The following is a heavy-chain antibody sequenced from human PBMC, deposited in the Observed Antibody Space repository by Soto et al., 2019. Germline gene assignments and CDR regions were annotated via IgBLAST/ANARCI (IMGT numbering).Heavy chain of an antibody. J-gene: IGHJ6*02. CDR3: ARDQYQLPYYYYYGMDV. CDR2: INPNSGGT. CDR1: GYTFTGYY. Sequence: ASVKVSCKASGYTFTGYYMHWVRQAPGQGLEWMGWINPNSGGTNYAQKFQGWVTMTRDTSISTAYMELSRLRSDDTAVYYCARDQYQLPYYYYYGMDVWGQGTTVTVSS. V-gene: IGHV1-2*04. D-gene: IGHD2-2*01.